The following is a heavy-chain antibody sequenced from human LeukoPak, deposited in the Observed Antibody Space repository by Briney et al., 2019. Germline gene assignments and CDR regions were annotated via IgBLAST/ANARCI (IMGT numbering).Heavy chain of an antibody. Sequence: LPGGSLRLSCAASGFTFDGYAMHWVRQVPGKGLEWVSGINWSSGSIGYADSVKGRFTISRDNAKNSLYLQMNSLRAEDTALYYCAKDQGGYASNFDYWGQGTLVTVSS. CDR2: INWSSGSI. CDR1: GFTFDGYA. D-gene: IGHD5-12*01. J-gene: IGHJ4*02. CDR3: AKDQGGYASNFDY. V-gene: IGHV3-9*01.